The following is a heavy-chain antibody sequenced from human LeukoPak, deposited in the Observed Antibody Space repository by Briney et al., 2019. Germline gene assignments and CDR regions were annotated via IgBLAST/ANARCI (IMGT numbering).Heavy chain of an antibody. J-gene: IGHJ4*02. V-gene: IGHV1-46*01. D-gene: IGHD5-12*01. CDR3: ARGSKYSGYEFDY. CDR2: INPSGGST. CDR1: GYTFTIYY. Sequence: ASVKVSCKASGYTFTIYYMNWVRQAPGQGLEWMGIINPSGGSTTYAQKFQGRVTMTRNTSISTAYMELSSLRSEDTAVYYCARGSKYSGYEFDYWGQGTLVTVSS.